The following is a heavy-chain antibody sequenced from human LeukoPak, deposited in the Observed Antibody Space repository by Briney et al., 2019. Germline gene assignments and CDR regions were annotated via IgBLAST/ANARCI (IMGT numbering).Heavy chain of an antibody. J-gene: IGHJ4*02. CDR1: GFTFSSYA. CDR2: IHYDGSNN. Sequence: GGSLRLSCAASGFTFSSYAMHWVRQAPGKGLEWVAFIHYDGSNNYYADSVKGRFTISRDNSKNTLYLQMNSLRAEDTAVYYCARRSGIAVAGAFDYWGQGTLVTVSS. D-gene: IGHD6-19*01. CDR3: ARRSGIAVAGAFDY. V-gene: IGHV3-30*02.